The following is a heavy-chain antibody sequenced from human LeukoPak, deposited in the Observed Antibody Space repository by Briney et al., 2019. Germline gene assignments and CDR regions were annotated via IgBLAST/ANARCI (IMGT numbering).Heavy chain of an antibody. J-gene: IGHJ5*02. Sequence: GGSLRLSCAASGFTVSSNYMSWVRQAPGKGLEWVSVIYSGGSTYYADSVKGRFTISRDKSKNTLYLQMNSLRAEDTAVYYCARDNSDGSIVWFDPWGQGTLVTVSS. D-gene: IGHD2-15*01. CDR2: IYSGGST. V-gene: IGHV3-66*01. CDR1: GFTVSSNY. CDR3: ARDNSDGSIVWFDP.